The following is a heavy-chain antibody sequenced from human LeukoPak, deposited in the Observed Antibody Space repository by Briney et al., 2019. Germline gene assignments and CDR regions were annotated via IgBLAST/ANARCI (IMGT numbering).Heavy chain of an antibody. V-gene: IGHV4-31*11. CDR3: ARVVGLGYCSGGSCPAFDY. D-gene: IGHD2-15*01. CDR1: GGSFSGYY. CDR2: IYYSGST. Sequence: PSETLSLTCAVYGGSFSGYYWSWIRQHPGKGLEWIGYIYYSGSTYYNPSLKSRVTISVDTSKNQFSLKLSSVTAADTAVYYCARVVGLGYCSGGSCPAFDYWGQGTLVTVSS. J-gene: IGHJ4*02.